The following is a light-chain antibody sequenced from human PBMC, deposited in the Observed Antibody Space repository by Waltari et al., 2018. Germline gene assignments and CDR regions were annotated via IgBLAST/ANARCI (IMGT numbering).Light chain of an antibody. CDR1: SSDVGFYNY. V-gene: IGLV2-14*01. CDR3: NSYTGSSSWV. Sequence: QSALTQPASVSGSPGQSITISCTGTSSDVGFYNYVSWYQPHPGKAPTLMIYDVSERPSGVSNRFSGSKSGNTASLTISGLQADDEADYYCNSYTGSSSWVFGGGTKLTVL. J-gene: IGLJ3*02. CDR2: DVS.